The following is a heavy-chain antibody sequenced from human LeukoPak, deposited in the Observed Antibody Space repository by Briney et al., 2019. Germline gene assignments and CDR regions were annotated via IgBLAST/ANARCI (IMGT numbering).Heavy chain of an antibody. CDR2: IRSDGSNK. CDR3: ARAKMVRGVVDY. V-gene: IGHV3-30*02. J-gene: IGHJ4*02. Sequence: PGGSLRLSCAASGFTFSSYGMHWVRQAPGKGLEWVAFIRSDGSNKYYADSVKGRFTISRDNAKNSLYLQMNSLRAEDTAVYYCARAKMVRGVVDYWGQGTLVTVSS. D-gene: IGHD3-10*01. CDR1: GFTFSSYG.